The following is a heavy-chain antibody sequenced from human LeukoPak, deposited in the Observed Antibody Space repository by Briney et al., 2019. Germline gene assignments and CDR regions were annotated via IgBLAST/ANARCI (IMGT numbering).Heavy chain of an antibody. Sequence: PGGSLRLSCAASGFTFHDYAMHWVRQVPGKGLEWVSGITWNSGSVLCADSVRGRFTISRDNAKNPLYLQMNSLRPEDMAFYYCAKGLGVASLIVDALDMWGQGTMVTV. D-gene: IGHD3/OR15-3a*01. CDR3: AKGLGVASLIVDALDM. J-gene: IGHJ3*02. V-gene: IGHV3-9*03. CDR1: GFTFHDYA. CDR2: ITWNSGSV.